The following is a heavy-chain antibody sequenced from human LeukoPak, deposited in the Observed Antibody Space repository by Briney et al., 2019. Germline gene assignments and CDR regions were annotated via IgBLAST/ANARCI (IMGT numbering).Heavy chain of an antibody. CDR3: ARPVYSSVVPDY. CDR2: ISSSGSTI. CDR1: GFTFSSYW. D-gene: IGHD6-19*01. V-gene: IGHV3-48*04. Sequence: PGGSLRLSCAASGFTFSSYWMSWVRQAPGKGLEWVSYISSSGSTIYYADSVKGRFTISRDNAKNSLYLQMNSLRAEDTAVYYCARPVYSSVVPDYWGQGTLVTVSS. J-gene: IGHJ4*02.